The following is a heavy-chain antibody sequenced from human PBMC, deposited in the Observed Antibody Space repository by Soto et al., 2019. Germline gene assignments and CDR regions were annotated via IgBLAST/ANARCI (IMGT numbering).Heavy chain of an antibody. D-gene: IGHD2-2*03. J-gene: IGHJ6*02. CDR2: IYPGDSDT. Sequence: GESLKISCKVSGYSFTSYWIGWVRQMPGKGLGWMGIIYPGDSDTRYSPSFQGQVTISADKSISTAYLQWSSLKASDTAMYYCASGYCSSTSCLDYYYGMDVWGQGTTVTVS. V-gene: IGHV5-51*01. CDR3: ASGYCSSTSCLDYYYGMDV. CDR1: GYSFTSYW.